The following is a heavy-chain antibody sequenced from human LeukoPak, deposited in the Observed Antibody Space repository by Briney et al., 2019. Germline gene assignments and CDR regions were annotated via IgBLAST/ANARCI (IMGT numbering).Heavy chain of an antibody. Sequence: PSETLSLTCTVSGGSISSYYWGWIRQPPGKGREWIGYIYYSGSTNYNPFLRSRVTISVDTSKNQFSLKLSSVTAADTAVYYCARVSADSSGFNWFDPWGQGTLVTVSS. V-gene: IGHV4-59*01. D-gene: IGHD3-22*01. J-gene: IGHJ5*02. CDR3: ARVSADSSGFNWFDP. CDR1: GGSISSYY. CDR2: IYYSGST.